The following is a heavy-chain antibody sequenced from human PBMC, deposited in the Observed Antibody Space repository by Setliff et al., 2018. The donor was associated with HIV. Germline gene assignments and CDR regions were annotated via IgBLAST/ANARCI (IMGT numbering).Heavy chain of an antibody. CDR2: ISSSGTT. V-gene: IGHV4-59*08. CDR1: GGSISSHD. Sequence: SCTVSGGSISSHDWTWIRQSPGKALEWIGYISSSGTTNYNPSLRSRVTTSIETSNTRFSLWLRSATAADTATYFCARLGRAIDDGGSSLRLDFWGQGMLVTVSS. J-gene: IGHJ4*02. D-gene: IGHD2-21*01. CDR3: ARLGRAIDDGGSSLRLDF.